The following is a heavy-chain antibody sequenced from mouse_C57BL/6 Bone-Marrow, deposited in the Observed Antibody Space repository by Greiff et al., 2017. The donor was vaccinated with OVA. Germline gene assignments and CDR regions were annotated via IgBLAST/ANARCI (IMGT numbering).Heavy chain of an antibody. CDR1: GYTFTSYW. V-gene: IGHV1-55*01. J-gene: IGHJ1*03. CDR3: AKKGAGWDFDV. Sequence: QVHLQQPGAELVKPGASVKMSCTASGYTFTSYWFTWVKQRPGQGLVWIGDIYPGSGSTNYNAYFKSQATLTVDTSSSTAYMQLSSLTAEDSAVYYCAKKGAGWDFDVWGTGTTVTVAS. CDR2: IYPGSGST.